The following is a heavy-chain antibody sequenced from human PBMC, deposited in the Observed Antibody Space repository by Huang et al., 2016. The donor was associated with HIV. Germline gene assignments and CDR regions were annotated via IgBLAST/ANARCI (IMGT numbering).Heavy chain of an antibody. CDR3: VKDYESGWYIYKNNLYIGYFDY. CDR1: GFTIKDYA. Sequence: VQLVESGGGLAQPGRSLSLSCVTSGFTIKDYASHWVRQRPEKGLVMVSGFSLNGENVGDADSVKGRLTISRDNVKNVVHLQSNSLRPEDTAMYYCVKDYESGWYIYKNNLYIGYFDYWGRGTHVVVSS. J-gene: IGHJ4*02. CDR2: FSLNGENV. D-gene: IGHD1-26*01. V-gene: IGHV3-9*01.